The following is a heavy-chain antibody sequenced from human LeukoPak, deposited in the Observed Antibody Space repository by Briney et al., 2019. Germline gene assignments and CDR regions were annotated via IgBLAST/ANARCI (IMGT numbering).Heavy chain of an antibody. CDR3: ARAKFGYYYDSGSYYYHYMDV. Sequence: SETLSLTCTVSGGSISSGSYYWTWIRQPAGKGLELIGRIYTSGSTNYSPSLKTRVTISVDRSKNQFSLKLSSVTAADTAVYYCARAKFGYYYDSGSYYYHYMDVWGKGTTVTISS. D-gene: IGHD3-10*01. CDR1: GGSISSGSYY. CDR2: IYTSGST. V-gene: IGHV4-61*02. J-gene: IGHJ6*03.